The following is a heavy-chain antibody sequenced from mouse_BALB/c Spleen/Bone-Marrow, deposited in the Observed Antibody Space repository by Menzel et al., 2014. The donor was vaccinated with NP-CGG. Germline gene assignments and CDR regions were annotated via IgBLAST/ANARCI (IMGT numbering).Heavy chain of an antibody. J-gene: IGHJ2*01. D-gene: IGHD1-1*01. Sequence: LVESGPELVKPGASVKISCKASGYSFTGYFMNWVMQSHGKSLEWIGRINPYNGDTFYNQKFKGKATLTVDKSSSAVRRELRSLASEDSAVYYCARSGYYGSSYFDYWGQGTTLTVSS. CDR1: GYSFTGYF. CDR3: ARSGYYGSSYFDY. CDR2: INPYNGDT. V-gene: IGHV1-20*02.